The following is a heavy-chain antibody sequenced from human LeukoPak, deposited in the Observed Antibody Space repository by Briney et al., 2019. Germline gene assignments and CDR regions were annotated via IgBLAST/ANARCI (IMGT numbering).Heavy chain of an antibody. Sequence: GGSLRLSCAASGFTFNSYVMAWVRQAPGGGVDWVSSIGSSGGTSYPDSVKGRFTISRDNSKNTLYLQMNSLRAEDTAIYYCAKVASGADYWGHGTLVTVSS. V-gene: IGHV3-23*01. CDR2: IGSSGGT. D-gene: IGHD6-19*01. J-gene: IGHJ4*01. CDR1: GFTFNSYV. CDR3: AKVASGADY.